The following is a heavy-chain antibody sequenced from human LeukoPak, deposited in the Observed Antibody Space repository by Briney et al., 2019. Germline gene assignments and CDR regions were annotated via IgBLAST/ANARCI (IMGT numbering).Heavy chain of an antibody. V-gene: IGHV4-34*01. D-gene: IGHD5-12*01. CDR2: INHSGST. CDR1: GGSFSGYY. Sequence: SETLSLTCAVYGGSFSGYYWSWIRQPPGKGLEWIGEINHSGSTNYNPSLKSRVTISVDTSKNQFSLKLSSVTAADTAVYYCARDIVATNDYYYYGMDVWGQGTTVTVSS. J-gene: IGHJ6*02. CDR3: ARDIVATNDYYYYGMDV.